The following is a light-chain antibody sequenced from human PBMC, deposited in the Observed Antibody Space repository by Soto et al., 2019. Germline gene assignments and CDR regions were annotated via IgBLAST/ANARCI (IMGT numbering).Light chain of an antibody. CDR1: SSDIGGYNF. Sequence: QSALTQPASVSGSPGQSITISCTGTSSDIGGYNFVSWYQQHPGKAPKLIIYDVINRPSGVSNRFSGSKSGNTASLTISGLQAEVEADYYCSSYTSSSTPLFGGGTKLTVL. CDR3: SSYTSSSTPL. CDR2: DVI. V-gene: IGLV2-14*03. J-gene: IGLJ2*01.